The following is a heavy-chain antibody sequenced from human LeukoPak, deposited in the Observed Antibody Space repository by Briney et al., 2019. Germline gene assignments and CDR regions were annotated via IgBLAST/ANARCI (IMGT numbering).Heavy chain of an antibody. CDR2: FDPEDGET. V-gene: IGHV1-24*01. CDR1: GYTFTELS. CDR3: ATDATPLCGSCLFDY. J-gene: IGHJ4*02. D-gene: IGHD1-26*01. Sequence: GASVKVSCKVSGYTFTELSMHWVRQAPGKGLEWMGGFDPEDGETIYAQKFQGRVTMTEDTSTDTAYMELSSLRSEDTAVYYCATDATPLCGSCLFDYWGQGTLVTVSS.